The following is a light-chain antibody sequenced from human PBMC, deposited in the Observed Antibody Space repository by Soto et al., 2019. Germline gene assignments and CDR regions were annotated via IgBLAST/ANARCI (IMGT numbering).Light chain of an antibody. Sequence: DIQMTQSPSTLSASVGDRVTITCRASQSISSWLAWYQQKPGKAPKLLIYKASSLESGVPSRFSGSGSGTEFTLTSSSLQPDDFATYYCQQYNSYSPWAFGPGTKVDIK. J-gene: IGKJ3*01. CDR3: QQYNSYSPWA. V-gene: IGKV1-5*03. CDR1: QSISSW. CDR2: KAS.